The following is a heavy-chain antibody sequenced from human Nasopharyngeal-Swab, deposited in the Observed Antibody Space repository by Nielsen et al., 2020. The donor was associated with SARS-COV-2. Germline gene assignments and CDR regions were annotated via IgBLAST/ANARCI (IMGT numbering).Heavy chain of an antibody. D-gene: IGHD3-10*01. CDR2: IYHSGST. Sequence: WIRQPPGRGLEWIGSIYHSGSTYYNPSPKSRVTISADTSKNQFSLKLSSVTAADTAVYYCARPGGWFGELKNDAFDIWGQGTMVTVSS. J-gene: IGHJ3*02. CDR3: ARPGGWFGELKNDAFDI. V-gene: IGHV4-38-2*01.